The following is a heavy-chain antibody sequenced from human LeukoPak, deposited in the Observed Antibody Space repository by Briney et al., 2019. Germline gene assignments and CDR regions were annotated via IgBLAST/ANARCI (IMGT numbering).Heavy chain of an antibody. CDR1: GFTFSNAW. J-gene: IGHJ4*02. Sequence: PGGSLRLFCAASGFTFSNAWMSWVRQAPGKGLEWVGRIKSKTDGGTTDYAAPVKGRFTISRDDSKNTLYLQMNSLKTEDTAVYYCIVSKYYDSSGYSRFDYWGQGTLVTVSS. CDR3: IVSKYYDSSGYSRFDY. V-gene: IGHV3-15*01. CDR2: IKSKTDGGTT. D-gene: IGHD3-22*01.